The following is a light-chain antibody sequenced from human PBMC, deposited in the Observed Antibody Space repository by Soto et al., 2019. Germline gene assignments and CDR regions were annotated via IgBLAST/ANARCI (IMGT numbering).Light chain of an antibody. Sequence: LTQPPSASGTPGRSVTISCSGSRSNIGSNTVTWYQQVPGTAPKLLIYSTNQRPSGVPDRFSASKSGTSASLTISGLQSEDEADYYCAAWDDSLSGCVIFGGGTKLTVL. CDR3: AAWDDSLSGCVI. V-gene: IGLV1-44*01. CDR1: RSNIGSNT. CDR2: STN. J-gene: IGLJ2*01.